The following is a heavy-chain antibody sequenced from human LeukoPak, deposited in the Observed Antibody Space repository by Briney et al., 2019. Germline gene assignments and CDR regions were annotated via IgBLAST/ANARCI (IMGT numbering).Heavy chain of an antibody. J-gene: IGHJ6*02. V-gene: IGHV3-30-3*01. CDR3: AKAPYYYSGMDV. Sequence: GRSLRLSCAASGFTFSSYAMPWVRQAPGKGLEWVAVISYDGSNKYYADSVKGRFTISRDNSKNTLHLQMNSLRVEDTAVYYCAKAPYYYSGMDVWGPGTTVTVSS. CDR1: GFTFSSYA. CDR2: ISYDGSNK.